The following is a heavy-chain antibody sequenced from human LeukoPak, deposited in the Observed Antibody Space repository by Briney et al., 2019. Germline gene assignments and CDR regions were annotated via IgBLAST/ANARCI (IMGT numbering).Heavy chain of an antibody. J-gene: IGHJ4*02. Sequence: PGGSLRLSCAASGFTFSTSYMTWVRQAPGKGLEWVANIKEDGSANYYVDSVKGRFNISRDNAKNSLYLQMTSLRADDTAVYYCVRGFRSDYWGQGTLVSVSS. CDR3: VRGFRSDY. CDR2: IKEDGSAN. V-gene: IGHV3-7*04. CDR1: GFTFSTSY. D-gene: IGHD2/OR15-2a*01.